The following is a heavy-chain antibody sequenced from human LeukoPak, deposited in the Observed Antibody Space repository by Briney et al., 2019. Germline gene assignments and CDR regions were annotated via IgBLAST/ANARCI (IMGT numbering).Heavy chain of an antibody. Sequence: PSETLSLTCTVSGGSISSGSYYWSWIRQPAGKGLEWIGRIYTSGSTNYNPSLKSRVTISVDTSKNQFSLKLSSVTAADTAVHYCARDAVGATTKGFDYWGQGTLVTVSS. V-gene: IGHV4-61*02. CDR3: ARDAVGATTKGFDY. J-gene: IGHJ4*02. CDR2: IYTSGST. D-gene: IGHD1-26*01. CDR1: GGSISSGSYY.